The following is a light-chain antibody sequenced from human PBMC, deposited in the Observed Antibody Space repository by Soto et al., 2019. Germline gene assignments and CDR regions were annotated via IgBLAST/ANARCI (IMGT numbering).Light chain of an antibody. Sequence: EIAWTQSPCTLSLSPGERATLSCRASQSVSSSYLAWYQQKPGQAPRLLIYGASSRATGIPDRFSGSGSGTDFTLTISRLEPEDFAVYYCQQYGSSPRTFGQGTKVDIK. CDR2: GAS. V-gene: IGKV3-20*01. J-gene: IGKJ1*01. CDR3: QQYGSSPRT. CDR1: QSVSSSY.